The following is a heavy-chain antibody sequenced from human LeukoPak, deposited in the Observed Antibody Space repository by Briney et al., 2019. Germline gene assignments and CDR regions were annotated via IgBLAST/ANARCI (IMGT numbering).Heavy chain of an antibody. CDR3: ARDGYSGYDFDPYYYYGMDV. CDR1: GFTFSSYG. J-gene: IGHJ6*02. V-gene: IGHV3-33*01. Sequence: GGSLRLSCAASGFTFSSYGMHWVRQAPGKGLEGVAVIWYDGSNKYYADSVKGRFTISRDNSKNTLYLQMNSLRAEDTAVYYCARDGYSGYDFDPYYYYGMDVWGQGTTVTVSS. D-gene: IGHD5-12*01. CDR2: IWYDGSNK.